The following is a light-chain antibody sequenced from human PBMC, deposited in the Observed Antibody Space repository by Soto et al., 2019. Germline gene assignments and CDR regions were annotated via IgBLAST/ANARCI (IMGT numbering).Light chain of an antibody. CDR2: GAS. CDR1: QTVSSKF. Sequence: EIVLAQAPGTLSLSPGERATLSCRASQTVSSKFLAWYQQKPGQAPRLLIFGASSRATGIPDRFSGSGSGPGFTLTISRLETEEFAVDYCQQYGSSPPTFGHGKQLEI. J-gene: IGKJ5*01. V-gene: IGKV3-20*01. CDR3: QQYGSSPPT.